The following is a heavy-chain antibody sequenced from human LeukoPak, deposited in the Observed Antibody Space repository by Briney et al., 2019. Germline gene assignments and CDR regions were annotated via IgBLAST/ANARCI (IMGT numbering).Heavy chain of an antibody. D-gene: IGHD3-22*01. J-gene: IGHJ4*02. CDR3: ARGHHYYDSSAYYY. CDR1: GFTFISYW. CDR2: INSGGSTT. V-gene: IGHV3-74*01. Sequence: SGGSLRLSCAASGFTFISYWMHWVRQAPGKGLVWVSRINSGGSTTSYAASVKGRFTISRDTAKNTLYLQMNSLRAEDTAVYYCARGHHYYDSSAYYYWGQGTLVTVSS.